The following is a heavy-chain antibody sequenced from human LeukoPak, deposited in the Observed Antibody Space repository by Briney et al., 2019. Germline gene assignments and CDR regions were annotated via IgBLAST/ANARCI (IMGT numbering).Heavy chain of an antibody. CDR3: ARGYYDFWSGYWEEAIDY. Sequence: GGSLRLSCAASGFTFSSYWMHWVRQAPGKGLVWVSRINTDGSSTSYADSVKGRFTISRDNAKNTLYLQMNSLRAEDTAVYYCARGYYDFWSGYWEEAIDYWGQGTLVTVSS. CDR2: INTDGSST. CDR1: GFTFSSYW. D-gene: IGHD3-3*01. J-gene: IGHJ4*02. V-gene: IGHV3-74*01.